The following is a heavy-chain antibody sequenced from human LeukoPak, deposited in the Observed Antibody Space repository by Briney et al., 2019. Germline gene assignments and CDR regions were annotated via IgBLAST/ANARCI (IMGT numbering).Heavy chain of an antibody. D-gene: IGHD2-15*01. CDR1: GGSISSGGYY. J-gene: IGHJ6*02. Sequence: SQTLSLTCAVSGGSISSGGYYWSWIRQPPGKGLEWIGYIYYGENTNYNPSLKSRVTMSVDTSMNQFSLKLSSVTAADTAVYYCARVGGSNYYYYGMDVWGQGTTVTVSS. CDR2: IYYGENT. V-gene: IGHV4-61*08. CDR3: ARVGGSNYYYYGMDV.